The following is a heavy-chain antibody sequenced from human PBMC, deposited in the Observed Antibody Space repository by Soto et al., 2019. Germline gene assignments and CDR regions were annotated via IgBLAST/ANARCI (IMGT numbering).Heavy chain of an antibody. D-gene: IGHD1-1*01. CDR2: ISWNSGSI. CDR3: AKVSTTHTFGPLDP. V-gene: IGHV3-9*01. CDR1: GFTFDDYG. Sequence: EVQLVESGGGVVQPGRSVRLSCAASGFTFDDYGMHWVRQAPGKGLEWVSGISWNSGSIGYADSVKGRFIISRDNAKNSLSLQMNNLRPEDTAFYFCAKVSTTHTFGPLDPWGQGTLVTVSS. J-gene: IGHJ5*02.